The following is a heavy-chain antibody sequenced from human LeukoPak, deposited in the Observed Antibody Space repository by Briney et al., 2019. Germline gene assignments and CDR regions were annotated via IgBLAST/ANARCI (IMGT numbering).Heavy chain of an antibody. CDR1: GFTFSSYE. V-gene: IGHV4-59*01. D-gene: IGHD3-16*02. CDR3: ARFIDEIDNWFDP. Sequence: GSLRLSCAASGFTFSSYEMNWIRQPPGKGLEWIGYIYYSGSTNYNPSLKSRVTISVDTSKNQFSLKLSSVTAADTAVYYCARFIDEIDNWFDPWGQGTLVTVSS. CDR2: IYYSGST. J-gene: IGHJ5*02.